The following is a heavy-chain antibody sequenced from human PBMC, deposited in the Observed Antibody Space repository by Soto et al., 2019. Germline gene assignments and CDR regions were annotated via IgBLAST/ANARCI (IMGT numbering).Heavy chain of an antibody. J-gene: IGHJ6*03. CDR2: INSDGTST. V-gene: IGHV3-74*01. D-gene: IGHD3-3*01. CDR1: GFAFSSYW. Sequence: EVQLVESGGGLVQPGGSLRLSCAVSGFAFSSYWMHWVRQTPGKGLVWVSRINSDGTSTAYADSVKGRFTISRDNAKDPLYLEMNSLRAEDTAVYYCARDGWDLEWLLRVYSYVDVWGKGTTVTVSS. CDR3: ARDGWDLEWLLRVYSYVDV.